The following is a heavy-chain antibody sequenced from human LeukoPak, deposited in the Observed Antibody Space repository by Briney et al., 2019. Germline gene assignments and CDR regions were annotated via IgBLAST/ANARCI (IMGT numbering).Heavy chain of an antibody. V-gene: IGHV4-39*01. J-gene: IGHJ5*02. D-gene: IGHD6-13*01. CDR1: GGSISSSSYH. CDR2: IYYSGNT. CDR3: ARGRASGYSSSWQNWFDP. Sequence: PSETLSLTCTVSGGSISSSSYHWGWIRQPPGKGLEWIASIYYSGNTYCNPSLKSRVTTSVDTSKNQFSLKLSSMTAADTAVYYCARGRASGYSSSWQNWFDPWGQGTLVTVSS.